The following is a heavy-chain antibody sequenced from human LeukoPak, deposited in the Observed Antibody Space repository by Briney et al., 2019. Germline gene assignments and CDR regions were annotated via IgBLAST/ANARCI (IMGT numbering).Heavy chain of an antibody. J-gene: IGHJ4*02. D-gene: IGHD5-18*01. CDR1: GFTVSSNY. Sequence: GGSLRLSCAASGFTVSSNYMGWVRQAPGKGLEWVSVIYSGGSTYYADSVKGRFTISRDNSKNTLYLQMNSLRAEDTAVYYCARVRGYSYGRFDYWGQGTLVTVSS. V-gene: IGHV3-53*01. CDR3: ARVRGYSYGRFDY. CDR2: IYSGGST.